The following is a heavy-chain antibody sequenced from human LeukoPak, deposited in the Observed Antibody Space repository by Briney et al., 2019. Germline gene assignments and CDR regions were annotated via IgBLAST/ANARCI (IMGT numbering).Heavy chain of an antibody. CDR1: GYTFTGYY. V-gene: IGHV1-2*02. J-gene: IGHJ5*02. CDR2: INPNSGGT. D-gene: IGHD3-22*01. CDR3: AREWLLRGFDH. Sequence: ASVKVSCKASGYTFTGYYMHWVRQAPGQGIGWMGWINPNSGGTNYAQKFQGRVTMTRDTSISTAYMELSRLRSDDTAVYYCAREWLLRGFDHWGQGTLVTVSS.